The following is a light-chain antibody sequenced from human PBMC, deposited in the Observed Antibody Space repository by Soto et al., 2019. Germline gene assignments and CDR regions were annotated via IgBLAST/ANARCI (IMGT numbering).Light chain of an antibody. Sequence: QSALTQPASVSGSPGQSITIYCTGTSGDVGGYKFVSWYQQRPGKAPKLIIYEVTRRPSGVPDRIFGSKSYTTASLTVSGLQAEDEADYYCSSFAGTNSFVFGTGTKLTVL. CDR3: SSFAGTNSFV. CDR2: EVT. J-gene: IGLJ1*01. V-gene: IGLV2-8*01. CDR1: SGDVGGYKF.